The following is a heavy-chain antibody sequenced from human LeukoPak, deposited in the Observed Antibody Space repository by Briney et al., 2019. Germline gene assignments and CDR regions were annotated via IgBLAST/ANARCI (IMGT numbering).Heavy chain of an antibody. CDR2: IYYTGST. D-gene: IGHD5-24*01. CDR3: ARQRWLPPGFDS. CDR1: GGSINSSLFY. Sequence: SETLSLTCSVSGGSINSSLFYWGWIRQSPGQGPEWIGTIYYTGSTYYNPSLKSRAIMSVDTSKNHFSLKLSSVSPADTAVYYCARQRWLPPGFDSWGQGTLVTVSS. J-gene: IGHJ4*02. V-gene: IGHV4-39*01.